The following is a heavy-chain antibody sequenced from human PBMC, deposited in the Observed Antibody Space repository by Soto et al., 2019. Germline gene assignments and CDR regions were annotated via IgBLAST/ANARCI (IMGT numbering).Heavy chain of an antibody. CDR1: GGSISSGSYY. V-gene: IGHV4-61*05. J-gene: IGHJ4*02. D-gene: IGHD3-3*01. CDR2: IYYGGST. Sequence: SETLSLTCSVSGGSISSGSYYWGWIRQPPGRGLEWIGCIYYGGSTNYNPSLKSRVTISVDTSKNQFSLKLTSMTAAGRGVYYCARGVDSWSGYLFWGQGTRVTVSS. CDR3: ARGVDSWSGYLF.